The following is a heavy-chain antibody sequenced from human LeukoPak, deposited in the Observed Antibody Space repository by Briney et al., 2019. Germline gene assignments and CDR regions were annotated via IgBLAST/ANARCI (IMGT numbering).Heavy chain of an antibody. CDR2: IYSGGST. J-gene: IGHJ4*02. CDR1: GFTVSSNY. CDR3: ARGRGSWYGVYFDY. V-gene: IGHV3-53*01. D-gene: IGHD6-13*01. Sequence: GGSLRLSCAASGFTVSSNYMSWVRQAPGKGLEWVSVIYSGGSTYYADSVKGRFTISRDNAKNSLYLQMNSLRTEDTAVYYCARGRGSWYGVYFDYWGQGTLVTVSS.